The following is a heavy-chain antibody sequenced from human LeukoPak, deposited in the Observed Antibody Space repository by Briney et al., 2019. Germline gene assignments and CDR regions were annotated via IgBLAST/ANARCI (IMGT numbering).Heavy chain of an antibody. CDR2: INSDGSST. CDR3: AKVAYIVVRKFYFDY. CDR1: GFTFSSYW. J-gene: IGHJ4*02. V-gene: IGHV3-74*01. Sequence: GGSLRLSCAASGFTFSSYWMHWVRQAPGKGLVWVSRINSDGSSTSYADSVKGRFTISRDNSKNTLYLQMNSLRAEDTAVYYCAKVAYIVVRKFYFDYWGQGTLVTVSS. D-gene: IGHD2-21*01.